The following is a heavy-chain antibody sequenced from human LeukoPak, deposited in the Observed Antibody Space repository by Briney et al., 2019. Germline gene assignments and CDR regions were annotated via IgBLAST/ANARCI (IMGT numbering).Heavy chain of an antibody. CDR3: PQRGVVIRVILVGFHKEAYYFDS. CDR1: GFTFNRYG. CDR2: ISYDGRDK. J-gene: IGHJ4*02. V-gene: IGHV3-30*18. D-gene: IGHD2-21*01. Sequence: PGRSLRLSCAASGFTFNRYGMHWVRQAPGKGLEWVAGISYDGRDKYYADSVRGRFTISRDSSKNTVYLQMNSLGAEDTAVYFCPQRGVVIRVILVGFHKEAYYFDSWGQGALVTVSS.